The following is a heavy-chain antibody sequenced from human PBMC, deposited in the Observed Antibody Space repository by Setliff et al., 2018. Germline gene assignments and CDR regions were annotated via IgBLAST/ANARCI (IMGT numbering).Heavy chain of an antibody. J-gene: IGHJ4*02. D-gene: IGHD2-21*02. CDR1: GGSFSGYY. CDR3: ARHWDFCGGDCPHNSIDY. Sequence: PSETLSLTCAVYGGSFSGYYWSWNRQPPGEGLENIGEIDHSGTTSYNPSFKSRVTIFADTSRNQFSVQLSSVTAADTAVYYCARHWDFCGGDCPHNSIDYWGQGTLVTVSS. CDR2: IDHSGTT. V-gene: IGHV4-34*01.